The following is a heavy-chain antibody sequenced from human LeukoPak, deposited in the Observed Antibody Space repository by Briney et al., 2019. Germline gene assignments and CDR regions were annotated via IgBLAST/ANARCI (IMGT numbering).Heavy chain of an antibody. D-gene: IGHD6-13*01. CDR3: ARDRHIAAAVYYYYMDV. CDR1: GYTFTSYI. J-gene: IGHJ6*03. V-gene: IGHV1-18*01. Sequence: ASVKVSCKASGYTFTSYIIGWVRQAPGQGLEWMGWINAYNGNTDYAQRVQGRVTMTTDTSTSTAYMELRSLRSDDTAVYYCARDRHIAAAVYYYYMDVWGKGTPVTVSS. CDR2: INAYNGNT.